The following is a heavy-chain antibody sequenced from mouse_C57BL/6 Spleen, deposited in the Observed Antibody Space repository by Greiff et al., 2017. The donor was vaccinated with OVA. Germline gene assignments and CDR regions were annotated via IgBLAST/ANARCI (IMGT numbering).Heavy chain of an antibody. CDR1: GYTFTEYS. V-gene: IGHV1-62-2*01. CDR3: ARHEGLWDDYAMDD. Sequence: QVQLQQSGAELVKPGASVTLSCKASGYTFTEYSIHWVKPRSGQGLEWIGWFYPGSGSTKYNEKFKDTATLTAAQSSSTAYMVLSRLTSEDSAVYFCARHEGLWDDYAMDDWGQGTSVTVSS. D-gene: IGHD4-1*01. J-gene: IGHJ4*01. CDR2: FYPGSGST.